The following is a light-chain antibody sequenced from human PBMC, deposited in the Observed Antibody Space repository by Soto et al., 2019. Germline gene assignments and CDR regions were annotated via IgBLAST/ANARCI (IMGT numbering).Light chain of an antibody. CDR1: SSDIGAYNF. CDR3: CSYAGSDTFVV. Sequence: QSVLTQPRSVSGSPGQSVTISCTGTSSDIGAYNFVSWYQQHPGKAPKFIIYDVDKRPSGVPDRFSGSKSGNTASLTISGRQGEDEADYFCCSYAGSDTFVVFGVGTKLTVL. V-gene: IGLV2-11*01. CDR2: DVD. J-gene: IGLJ2*01.